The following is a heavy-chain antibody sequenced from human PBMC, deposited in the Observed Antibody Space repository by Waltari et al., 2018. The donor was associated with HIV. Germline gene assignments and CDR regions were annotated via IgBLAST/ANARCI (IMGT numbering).Heavy chain of an antibody. CDR2: INPRGGSK. D-gene: IGHD2-15*01. V-gene: IGHV1-46*01. CDR1: GYTFTNYY. CDR3: ARGSRYCSGDTCSEPKYYFHY. Sequence: QVQLVQSGPAVKKPGASVKVSCKASGYTFTNYYIHWVRQAPGQGAGWMGIINPRGGSKRFPRGFAGRRTVTRDTSTNTVDMHLSSLRSEDTAVYYCARGSRYCSGDTCSEPKYYFHYWGQGTQVTVSS. J-gene: IGHJ4*02.